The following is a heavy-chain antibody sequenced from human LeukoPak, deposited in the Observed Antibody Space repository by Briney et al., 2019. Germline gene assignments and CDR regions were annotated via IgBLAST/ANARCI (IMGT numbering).Heavy chain of an antibody. D-gene: IGHD1-26*01. CDR3: ARDRVEWELHPIDY. J-gene: IGHJ4*02. Sequence: GGSLRLSCAASGFTFSSYSMNWVRQAPGKGLEWVSYISSSSSTIYYADSVKGRFTISRDNAKNSLYLQMNSLRDEDTAVYYCARDRVEWELHPIDYWGRGTLVTVSS. V-gene: IGHV3-48*02. CDR1: GFTFSSYS. CDR2: ISSSSSTI.